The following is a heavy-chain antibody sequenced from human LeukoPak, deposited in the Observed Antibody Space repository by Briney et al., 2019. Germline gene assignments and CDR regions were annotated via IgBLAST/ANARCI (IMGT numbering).Heavy chain of an antibody. CDR3: ARIPSGYDFDFEFDY. CDR2: ISSSSSYI. J-gene: IGHJ4*02. V-gene: IGHV3-21*01. Sequence: PGGSLRLSCAASGFTFSSYCMNWVRQAPGKGLEWVSSISSSSSYIYYADSVKGRFTISRDNAKNSLYLQMNSLRAEDTAVYYCARIPSGYDFDFEFDYWGQGTLVTVSS. D-gene: IGHD5-12*01. CDR1: GFTFSSYC.